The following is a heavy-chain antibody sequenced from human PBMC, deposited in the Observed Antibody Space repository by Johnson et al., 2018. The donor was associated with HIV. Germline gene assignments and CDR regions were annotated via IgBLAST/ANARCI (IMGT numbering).Heavy chain of an antibody. D-gene: IGHD1-26*01. Sequence: QMQLVESGGGVVQPGRSLRLSCAASGFTFSTYGMHWVRQAPGKGLEWVALIWYDGSKKYYVDSVKGRFTISRDNSKNTLYLQMNSLRAEDTAVYYCAKEGLGACRNAFDIWGQGTMVTVSS. CDR3: AKEGLGACRNAFDI. V-gene: IGHV3-33*06. CDR1: GFTFSTYG. J-gene: IGHJ3*02. CDR2: IWYDGSKK.